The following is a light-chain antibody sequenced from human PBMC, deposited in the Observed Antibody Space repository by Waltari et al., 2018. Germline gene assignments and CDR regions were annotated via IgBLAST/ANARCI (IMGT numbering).Light chain of an antibody. Sequence: ALTQPDSVSGSPGQSITISCSGISSDSGAYEYVSWYQQHPGQAPKVIIYDVINRPSGVSDRCSGSKSGSSASLIISGLQAEEEADYYGSSFTGSTTGIFGGGTKLTVL. J-gene: IGLJ2*01. V-gene: IGLV2-14*03. CDR2: DVI. CDR3: SSFTGSTTGI. CDR1: SSDSGAYEY.